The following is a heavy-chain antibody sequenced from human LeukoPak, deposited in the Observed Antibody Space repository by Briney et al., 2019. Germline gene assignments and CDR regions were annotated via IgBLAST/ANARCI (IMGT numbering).Heavy chain of an antibody. D-gene: IGHD5-18*01. CDR3: ARDKEGYSYGFDY. CDR1: GFTFSSYS. V-gene: IGHV3-21*01. Sequence: GGSLRLSCAASGFTFSSYSMNWVRQAPGKGLEWVSSISSSSSYIYYADSVKGRFTTSRDNAKNSLYLQMNSLRAEDTAVYYCARDKEGYSYGFDYWGQGTLVTVSS. J-gene: IGHJ4*02. CDR2: ISSSSSYI.